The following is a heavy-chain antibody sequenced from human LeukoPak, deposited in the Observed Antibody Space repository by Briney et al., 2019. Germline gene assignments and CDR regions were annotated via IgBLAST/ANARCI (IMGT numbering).Heavy chain of an antibody. Sequence: KPSETLSLTCTVSGGSISSYYWSWIRQPPGKGLEWIGYIYYSGSTNYNPSLKSRVTISVDTSKNQFSLKLSSVTAADTAVYYCARLVNWGEAFDIWGQGTMVTVSS. D-gene: IGHD7-27*01. J-gene: IGHJ3*02. CDR2: IYYSGST. CDR1: GGSISSYY. CDR3: ARLVNWGEAFDI. V-gene: IGHV4-59*08.